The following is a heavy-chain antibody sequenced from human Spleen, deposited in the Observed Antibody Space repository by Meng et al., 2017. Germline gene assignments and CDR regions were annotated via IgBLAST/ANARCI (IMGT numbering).Heavy chain of an antibody. CDR2: INPKSGNT. D-gene: IGHD6-13*01. CDR1: GYTFPDYY. J-gene: IGHJ4*02. CDR3: ARDEDISAAGKLFGDY. V-gene: IGHV1-2*06. Sequence: ASVKVSCKASGYTFPDYYLHWVRRAPGQGLEWMGRINPKSGNTHYAQKFQGRVTMTGDTSIRTAYMELSGLRSNDTAMYYCARDEDISAAGKLFGDYWGQGTLVTVSS.